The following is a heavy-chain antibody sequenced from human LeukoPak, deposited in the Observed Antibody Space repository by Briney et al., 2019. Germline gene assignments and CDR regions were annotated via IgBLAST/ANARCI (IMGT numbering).Heavy chain of an antibody. CDR2: ISYDGGKE. J-gene: IGHJ4*02. Sequence: GGSLRLSCVASGFSFNNFAMHWVRQAPGRGLEWVAVISYDGGKEHYAESMKGRFTNSRDNSNNTLYLEINSPTPEDTAIYYCASCSRSAYYDILTAYYDYWGQGTQVTVSS. V-gene: IGHV3-30-3*01. CDR3: ASCSRSAYYDILTAYYDY. D-gene: IGHD3-9*01. CDR1: GFSFNNFA.